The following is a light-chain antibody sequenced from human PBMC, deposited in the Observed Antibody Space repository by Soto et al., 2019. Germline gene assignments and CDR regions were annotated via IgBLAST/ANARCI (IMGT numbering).Light chain of an antibody. CDR1: QSVSSN. V-gene: IGKV3-15*01. J-gene: IGKJ1*01. CDR2: GTS. Sequence: EIVMTQSPATLSVSPGERATLSCRASQSVSSNLAWYQQKPDQAPRLLIYGTSTRATGIPARFSGSGSGTEFTLTISSLQSEDFAVYYCQHYNNWPRTFGQGTKVEIK. CDR3: QHYNNWPRT.